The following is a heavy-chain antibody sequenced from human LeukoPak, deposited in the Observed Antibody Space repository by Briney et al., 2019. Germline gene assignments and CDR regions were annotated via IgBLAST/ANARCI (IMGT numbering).Heavy chain of an antibody. V-gene: IGHV4-59*11. CDR1: GGSISSHY. CDR2: IYYSGST. D-gene: IGHD6-13*01. J-gene: IGHJ5*02. CDR3: ARWGSSWEYNWFDP. Sequence: SETLSLTXTVSGGSISSHYWSWIRQPPGKGLEWIGYIYYSGSTNYNPSLKSRVTISVDTSKNQFSLKLSSVTAADTAVYYCARWGSSWEYNWFDPWGQGTLVTVSS.